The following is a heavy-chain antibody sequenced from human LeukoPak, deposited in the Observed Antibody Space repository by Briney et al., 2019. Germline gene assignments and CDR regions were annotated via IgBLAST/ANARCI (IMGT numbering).Heavy chain of an antibody. Sequence: PGGSLRLSCAVPGFTFTNYAMSWVRQAPGKGVEWDSAISVSGDDTSYADSVKGRFAISRDNSKNSLYLQMNSLRTEDTAVYYCAKHLGLSSSSFDYWGQGTLVTVSS. J-gene: IGHJ4*02. CDR2: ISVSGDDT. CDR3: AKHLGLSSSSFDY. V-gene: IGHV3-23*01. CDR1: GFTFTNYA. D-gene: IGHD6-6*01.